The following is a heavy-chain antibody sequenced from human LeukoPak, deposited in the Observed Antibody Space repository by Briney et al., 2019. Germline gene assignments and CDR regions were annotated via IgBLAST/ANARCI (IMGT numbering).Heavy chain of an antibody. Sequence: SGTLSLTCAVSGGSISSSNWWSWVRQPPGKGLEWIGEIYHSGSTNYNPSLKSRVTISVDKSKNQFSLKLTSVTAADTAVYYCASLYSSGYYYNYYGMDVWGQGTTVTVSS. J-gene: IGHJ6*02. CDR1: GGSISSSNW. CDR3: ASLYSSGYYYNYYGMDV. CDR2: IYHSGST. V-gene: IGHV4-4*02. D-gene: IGHD3-22*01.